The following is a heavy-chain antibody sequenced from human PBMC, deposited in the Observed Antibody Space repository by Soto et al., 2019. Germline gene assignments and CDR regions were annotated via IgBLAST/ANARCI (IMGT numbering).Heavy chain of an antibody. CDR3: ARDLGGTAMVTSFDY. CDR2: ISSSSSYI. V-gene: IGHV3-21*01. Sequence: PGGSLRLSCAASGFTFSSYSMNWVRQAPGKGLEWVSSISSSSSYIYYADSVKGRFTISRDNAKNSLYLQMNSLRAEDAAVYYCARDLGGTAMVTSFDYWGQGTLVTVSS. J-gene: IGHJ4*02. CDR1: GFTFSSYS. D-gene: IGHD5-18*01.